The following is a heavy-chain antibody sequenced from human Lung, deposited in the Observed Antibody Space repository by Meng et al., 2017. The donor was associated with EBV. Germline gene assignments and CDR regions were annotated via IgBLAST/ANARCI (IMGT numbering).Heavy chain of an antibody. CDR2: ITSTATYI. J-gene: IGHJ4*02. CDR3: ARPDNGGNWYFDN. Sequence: VQLLESGGGLVKPGGSLRLSCAASGFTFSRHTMTWVRQAPGKGLQWVSSITSTATYISYATSVKGRFTISRDNAKNSLYLQMISLRAEDTAVYYCARPDNGGNWYFDNWGQGTLVTVS. CDR1: GFTFSRHT. V-gene: IGHV3-21*01. D-gene: IGHD4-23*01.